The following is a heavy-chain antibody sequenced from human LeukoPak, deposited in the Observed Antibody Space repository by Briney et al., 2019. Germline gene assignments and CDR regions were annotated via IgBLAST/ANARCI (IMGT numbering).Heavy chain of an antibody. CDR3: AREESVEYFQH. V-gene: IGHV1-46*01. D-gene: IGHD3-3*01. Sequence: ASVKVSCKASGYTFINYYMHWVRQAPGQGLEWMGIINPSGGTTSYAQNFQGRVTMTRDTSTSTVYMELSSLRSEDTAVYYCAREESVEYFQHWGQGTLVTVSS. J-gene: IGHJ1*01. CDR2: INPSGGTT. CDR1: GYTFINYY.